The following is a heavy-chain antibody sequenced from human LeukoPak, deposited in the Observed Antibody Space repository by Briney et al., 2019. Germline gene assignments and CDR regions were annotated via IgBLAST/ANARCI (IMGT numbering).Heavy chain of an antibody. CDR2: IKQDGSEK. V-gene: IGHV3-7*03. J-gene: IGHJ4*02. D-gene: IGHD2-2*01. CDR1: GFTFSDYW. Sequence: GGSLRLSCAASGFTFSDYWMSWVRQAPGKGLEWVANIKQDGSEKYYVDSVKGRFTISRDNAKNSLYLQMNSLRAGDTAVYYCAKSFRSTSLDYWGQGTLVTVSS. CDR3: AKSFRSTSLDY.